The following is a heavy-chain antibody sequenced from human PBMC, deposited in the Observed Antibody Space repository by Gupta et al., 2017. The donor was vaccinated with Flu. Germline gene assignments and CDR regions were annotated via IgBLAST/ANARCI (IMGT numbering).Heavy chain of an antibody. CDR3: ATYYYDSSGYSVFDY. J-gene: IGHJ4*02. Sequence: APGKGLEWMGGFDPEDGETIYAQKFQGRVTMTEDTSTDTAYMELSSLRSEDTAVYYCATYYYDSSGYSVFDYWGQGTLVTVSS. V-gene: IGHV1-24*01. D-gene: IGHD3-22*01. CDR2: FDPEDGET.